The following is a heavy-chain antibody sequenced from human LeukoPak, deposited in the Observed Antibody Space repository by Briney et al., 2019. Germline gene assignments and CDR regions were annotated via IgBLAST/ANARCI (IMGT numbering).Heavy chain of an antibody. CDR1: GYTFTSYD. Sequence: ASVKVSCKASGYTFTSYDINWVRQATGQGLEWMGWINPNSGGTNYAQKFQGRVTMTRDTSISTAYMELSRLRSDDTAVYYCARGPYDILTGYYGGNYDYWGQGTLVTVSS. J-gene: IGHJ4*02. CDR3: ARGPYDILTGYYGGNYDY. CDR2: INPNSGGT. V-gene: IGHV1-2*02. D-gene: IGHD3-9*01.